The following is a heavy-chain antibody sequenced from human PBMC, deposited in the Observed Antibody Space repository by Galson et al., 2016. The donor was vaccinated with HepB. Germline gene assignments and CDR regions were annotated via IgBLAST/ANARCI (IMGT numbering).Heavy chain of an antibody. D-gene: IGHD5-24*01. V-gene: IGHV1-46*01. CDR3: ARDLDGCSPYDH. CDR1: GYSFSDYY. CDR2: INPDGGRT. Sequence: SVKVSCKASGYSFSDYYIHWVRQAPGQGLEWLGIINPDGGRTTYAQNVQGRISMTRDASTKTVYMDLSSLRSDDTAVYFCARDLDGCSPYDHWGQGTLLIVSA. J-gene: IGHJ5*02.